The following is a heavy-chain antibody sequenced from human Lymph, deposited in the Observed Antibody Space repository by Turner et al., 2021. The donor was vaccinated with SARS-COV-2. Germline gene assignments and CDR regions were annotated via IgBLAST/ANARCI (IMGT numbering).Heavy chain of an antibody. CDR1: GYTFTSYD. Sequence: QVQLVQSGAEVQKPGASVKVSCKAPGYTFTSYDINWVRQATGQGLEWMGWMNPNRGNTGYAQKFQGRVTMTRNTSISTAYMELSSLRSEDTAVYYCARGRYSGGGMDVWGQGTTVTVSS. J-gene: IGHJ6*02. D-gene: IGHD1-26*01. CDR2: MNPNRGNT. V-gene: IGHV1-8*02. CDR3: ARGRYSGGGMDV.